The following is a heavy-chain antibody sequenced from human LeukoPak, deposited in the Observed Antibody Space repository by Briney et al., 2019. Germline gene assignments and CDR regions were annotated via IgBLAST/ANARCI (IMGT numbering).Heavy chain of an antibody. CDR3: ARGGVDYYGSGTYYLMYYFDY. V-gene: IGHV3-23*01. J-gene: IGHJ4*02. CDR2: ISGSGGAT. CDR1: GFTFSSYW. D-gene: IGHD3-10*01. Sequence: GSLRLSCAASGFTFSSYWMSWVRQAPGKGVEWVSGISGSGGATYYADSVKGRFTISRDDPHNTLYLQMNSLRAEDTAVYFCARGGVDYYGSGTYYLMYYFDYWGQGALVTVSS.